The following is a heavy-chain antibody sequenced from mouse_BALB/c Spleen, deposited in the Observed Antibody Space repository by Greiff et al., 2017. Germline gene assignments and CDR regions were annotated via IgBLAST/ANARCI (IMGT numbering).Heavy chain of an antibody. CDR3: AREVGGYYYAMDY. CDR1: GFTFSDYY. Sequence: EVKVVESGGGLVKPGGSLKLSCAASGFTFSDYYMYWVRQTPEKRLEWVATISDGGSYTYYPDSVKGRFTISRDNAKNNLYLQMSSLKSEDTAMYYCAREVGGYYYAMDYWGQGTSVTVSS. CDR2: ISDGGSYT. J-gene: IGHJ4*01. D-gene: IGHD2-2*01. V-gene: IGHV5-4*02.